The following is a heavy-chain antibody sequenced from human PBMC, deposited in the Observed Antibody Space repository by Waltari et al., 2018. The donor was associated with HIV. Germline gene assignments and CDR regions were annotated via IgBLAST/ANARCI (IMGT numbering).Heavy chain of an antibody. J-gene: IGHJ6*02. CDR1: GFNFNNFY. CDR3: VRTQVDPYYGMDV. V-gene: IGHV3-7*01. Sequence: EVYLVESGGNLVQPGGSLRLSCVASGFNFNNFYMSWVREVPGEGLDWVANRHPDGDIKSHADAVKGRFITSRDNTRNSLFLQMNSLRVEDTGLYYCVRTQVDPYYGMDVWGQGTTVTVSS. CDR2: RHPDGDIK. D-gene: IGHD3-9*01.